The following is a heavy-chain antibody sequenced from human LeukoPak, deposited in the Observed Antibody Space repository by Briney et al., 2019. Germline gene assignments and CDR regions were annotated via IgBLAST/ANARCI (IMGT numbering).Heavy chain of an antibody. J-gene: IGHJ3*01. V-gene: IGHV3-23*01. Sequence: PGGSLRLSCAASGLNFNDAALTWAREAPGEGRQWLSLIASSGRHTSHTDSVRGRFTISRDNSKKTLSLQMNSLRVEDTAIYCCAKDIQLSAWGLGTMVTVSS. D-gene: IGHD5-24*01. CDR2: IASSGRHT. CDR3: AKDIQLSA. CDR1: GLNFNDAA.